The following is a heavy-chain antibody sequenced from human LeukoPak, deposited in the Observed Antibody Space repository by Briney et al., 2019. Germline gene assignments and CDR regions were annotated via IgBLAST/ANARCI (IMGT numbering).Heavy chain of an antibody. V-gene: IGHV1-58*02. CDR1: GFTFTSSA. Sequence: ASVKVSCKASGFTFTSSAMQWVRQARGQRLEWIGWFVVGSGNTNYAQKFQERVTITRDMSTSTAYMELSSLRSEDTAVYYCAAMLAGGSPTSGDAFDIWGQGTMVTVSS. CDR3: AAMLAGGSPTSGDAFDI. CDR2: FVVGSGNT. D-gene: IGHD1-26*01. J-gene: IGHJ3*02.